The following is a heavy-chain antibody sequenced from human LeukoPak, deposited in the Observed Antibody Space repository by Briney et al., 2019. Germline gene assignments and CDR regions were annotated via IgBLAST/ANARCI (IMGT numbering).Heavy chain of an antibody. D-gene: IGHD3-22*01. CDR1: GGSISSGDYY. CDR3: ARAVVLYYDGSGYSTRFDY. CDR2: IYYNGST. J-gene: IGHJ4*02. V-gene: IGHV4-61*08. Sequence: SQTLSLTCTVSGGSISSGDYYWSWIRQPPGKGLEWIGYIYYNGSTNYTPSLKSRVTIPLDTSKNQFSLKLRSVTAADTAMYYCARAVVLYYDGSGYSTRFDYWGQGTLVTVSS.